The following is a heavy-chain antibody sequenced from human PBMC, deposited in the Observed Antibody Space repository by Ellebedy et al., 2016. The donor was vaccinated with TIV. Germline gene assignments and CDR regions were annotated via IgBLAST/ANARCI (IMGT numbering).Heavy chain of an antibody. J-gene: IGHJ1*01. Sequence: GESLKISCAASGFTFSSYSINRVRQAPGKGLERVSSISSSSSYRYYADSVKGRFTISRDNSKNTLYLQMNSLRAEDTAVYYCAREVVIYDILTGYYSRYFQHWGQGTLVTVSS. CDR1: GFTFSSYS. CDR3: AREVVIYDILTGYYSRYFQH. CDR2: ISSSSSYR. V-gene: IGHV3-21*01. D-gene: IGHD3-9*01.